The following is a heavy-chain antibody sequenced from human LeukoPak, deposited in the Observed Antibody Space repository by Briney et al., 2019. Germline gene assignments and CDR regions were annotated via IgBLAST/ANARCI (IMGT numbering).Heavy chain of an antibody. D-gene: IGHD2-2*02. Sequence: GGSLRLYCAASGFTFSGSVMHWVRQASGEGLEWVGHIRSEANTYATAYAASVKGRFTISRDDSKNTAYLQMNSLKTEDTAVYYCTSYCSSTTCYNFDYWGQGTLVTVSS. J-gene: IGHJ4*02. CDR2: IRSEANTYAT. CDR1: GFTFSGSV. V-gene: IGHV3-73*01. CDR3: TSYCSSTTCYNFDY.